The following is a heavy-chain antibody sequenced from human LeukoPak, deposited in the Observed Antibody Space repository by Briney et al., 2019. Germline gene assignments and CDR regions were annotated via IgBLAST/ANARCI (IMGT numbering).Heavy chain of an antibody. CDR3: ARATGGMVKGKKGGNWFDP. D-gene: IGHD5-18*01. CDR2: IYTSGST. V-gene: IGHV4-38-2*02. J-gene: IGHJ5*02. CDR1: GHSISSGYY. Sequence: PSETLSLTCTVSGHSISSGYYWGWIRQPPGKGLEWIGRIYTSGSTNYNPSLKSRVTISVDTSKNQFSLKLSSVTAADTAVYYCARATGGMVKGKKGGNWFDPWGQGTLVTVSS.